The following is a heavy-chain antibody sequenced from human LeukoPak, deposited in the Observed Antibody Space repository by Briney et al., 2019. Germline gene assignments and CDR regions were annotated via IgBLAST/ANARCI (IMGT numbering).Heavy chain of an antibody. Sequence: GVLRLSCAASGFTFSSYAMSWVRQAPGKGLEWVSAISGSGGSTYYADSVQGRFTISRDNSKNTLYLQMNSLRADDTALYYCAKDLRDGPFDYWGQGTLLTVSS. CDR3: AKDLRDGPFDY. J-gene: IGHJ4*02. CDR2: ISGSGGST. CDR1: GFTFSSYA. V-gene: IGHV3-23*01.